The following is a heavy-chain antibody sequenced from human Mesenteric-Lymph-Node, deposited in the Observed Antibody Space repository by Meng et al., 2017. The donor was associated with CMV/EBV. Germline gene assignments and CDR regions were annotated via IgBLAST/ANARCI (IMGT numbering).Heavy chain of an antibody. CDR3: AKDDYGGTTLDY. V-gene: IGHV3-30*02. D-gene: IGHD4-23*01. CDR1: GFTFSSYG. Sequence: GESLKISCAASGFTFSSYGMHWVRQAPGKGLEWVAFIRYDGSNKYYADSVKGRFTISRDNSKNTLYLQMNNLRAEDTAVYYCAKDDYGGTTLDYWGQGTLVTVSS. CDR2: IRYDGSNK. J-gene: IGHJ4*02.